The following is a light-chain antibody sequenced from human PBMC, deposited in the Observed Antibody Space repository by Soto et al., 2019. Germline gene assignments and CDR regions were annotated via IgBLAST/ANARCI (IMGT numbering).Light chain of an antibody. Sequence: IQLTQSPSSLSASVGDRVTITCRTSQGISSALAWYQQEPGKAPKLLIFVASTLESGVPSRFSGRGSGTDFTLVINSLQPEDFATYYCQQFNTYPYTFGQGTKVEIK. CDR1: QGISSA. CDR2: VAS. V-gene: IGKV1-13*02. CDR3: QQFNTYPYT. J-gene: IGKJ2*01.